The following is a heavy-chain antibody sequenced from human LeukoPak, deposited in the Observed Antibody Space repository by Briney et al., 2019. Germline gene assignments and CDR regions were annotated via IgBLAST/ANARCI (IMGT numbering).Heavy chain of an antibody. V-gene: IGHV4-34*01. D-gene: IGHD1-26*01. Sequence: PSETLSLTCAVYGGSFSGYYWTWIRQPPGKGLEWIGEINHSGRTNYNPSLKSRVTISVDTSNNQFSLKLSSVTAADTAVYYCAREVGGSYLSVTYYFDYWGQGTLVTVSS. CDR2: INHSGRT. CDR1: GGSFSGYY. CDR3: AREVGGSYLSVTYYFDY. J-gene: IGHJ4*02.